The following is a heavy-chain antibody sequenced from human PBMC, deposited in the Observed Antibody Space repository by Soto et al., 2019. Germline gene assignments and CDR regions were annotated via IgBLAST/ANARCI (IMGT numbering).Heavy chain of an antibody. CDR3: ARMGDFWSGPGELDP. D-gene: IGHD3-3*01. V-gene: IGHV4-39*01. Sequence: ETLSLTCTVSGGSISSSSYYCAWNRQSPGKGLEWIGSVHYNGFTYYNPSLKSRVTISVDTSKNQFSLKLTSVTAADTAVYYCARMGDFWSGPGELDPWGQGTLVTVSS. CDR2: VHYNGFT. CDR1: GGSISSSSYY. J-gene: IGHJ5*02.